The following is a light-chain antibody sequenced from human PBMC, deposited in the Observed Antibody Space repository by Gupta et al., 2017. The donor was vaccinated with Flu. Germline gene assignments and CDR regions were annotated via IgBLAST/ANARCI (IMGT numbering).Light chain of an antibody. CDR1: SSVSGD. CDR2: CAA. Sequence: VERATRQSMAWSSVSGDVAWHQQKPGQAPKLLIACAANRATGITDRFSGSGSGTDFTLTISSLEAEDFAVYYCQQCCDRPRKFGQGTQLEIK. J-gene: IGKJ1*01. V-gene: IGKV3-11*01. CDR3: QQCCDRPRK.